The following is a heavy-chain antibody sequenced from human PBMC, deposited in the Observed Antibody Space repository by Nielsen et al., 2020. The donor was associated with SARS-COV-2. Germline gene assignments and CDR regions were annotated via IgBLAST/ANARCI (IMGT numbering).Heavy chain of an antibody. D-gene: IGHD6-25*01. Sequence: WVRQAPGQGLEWMGRINPNSGGTNYAQKFQGRVTMTRDTSISTAYMELSRLRSDDTAVYYCARGLFEAASYYYYYGMDVWGQGTTVTVSS. CDR3: ARGLFEAASYYYYYGMDV. V-gene: IGHV1-2*06. CDR2: INPNSGGT. J-gene: IGHJ6*02.